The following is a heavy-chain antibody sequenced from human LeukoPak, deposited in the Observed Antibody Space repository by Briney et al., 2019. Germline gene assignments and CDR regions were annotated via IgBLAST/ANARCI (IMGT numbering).Heavy chain of an antibody. CDR2: IYYSGST. CDR3: ARAYDYYDSSGPDAFDI. V-gene: IGHV4-59*01. Sequence: PSETLSLTWTVSGGSISSYYWSWIRQPPGKGLEWIGYIYYSGSTNYNPSLKSRVTISVDTSKNQSSLKLSSVTAADTAVYYCARAYDYYDSSGPDAFDIWGQGTMVTVSS. CDR1: GGSISSYY. J-gene: IGHJ3*02. D-gene: IGHD3-22*01.